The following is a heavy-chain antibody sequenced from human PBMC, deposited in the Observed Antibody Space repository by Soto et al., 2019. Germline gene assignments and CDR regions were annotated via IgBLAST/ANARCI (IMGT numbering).Heavy chain of an antibody. Sequence: ASVKVSCKASGYTFTSYDINWVRQATGQGLEWMGWMNPNSGNTGYAQKFQGRVTMTRNTSISTAYMELSSLRSEDTAVYYCASARRLLWFGELSCYYYYYGMDVWGQGTTVTVSS. D-gene: IGHD3-10*01. CDR3: ASARRLLWFGELSCYYYYYGMDV. J-gene: IGHJ6*02. V-gene: IGHV1-8*01. CDR2: MNPNSGNT. CDR1: GYTFTSYD.